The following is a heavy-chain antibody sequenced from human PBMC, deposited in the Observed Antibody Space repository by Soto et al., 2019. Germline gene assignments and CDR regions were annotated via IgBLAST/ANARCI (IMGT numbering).Heavy chain of an antibody. CDR1: GGSFSGYY. J-gene: IGHJ6*02. CDR3: ARRRDFGVVIISNYYYYGMDV. V-gene: IGHV4-34*01. D-gene: IGHD3-3*01. CDR2: INHSGST. Sequence: PSETLSLTCAVYGGSFSGYYWSWIRQPPGKGLEWIGEINHSGSTNYNPSLKSRVTISVDTSKNQFSLRLSSVTAADTAVYYCARRRDFGVVIISNYYYYGMDVWGQGTTVTVSS.